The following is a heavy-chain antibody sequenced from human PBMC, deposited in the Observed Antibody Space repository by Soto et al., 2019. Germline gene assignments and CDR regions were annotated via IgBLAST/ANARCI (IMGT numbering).Heavy chain of an antibody. J-gene: IGHJ3*02. CDR3: AKAGYYDSSGYLDAFDI. CDR1: GFTFSSYA. CDR2: ISGSGGST. D-gene: IGHD3-22*01. V-gene: IGHV3-23*01. Sequence: GGSLRLSCAASGFTFSSYAMSWVRQAPGKGLEWVSAISGSGGSTYYADSVKGRFTISRDNSKNTLYLQMSSLRAEDTAVYYCAKAGYYDSSGYLDAFDIWGQGTMVTVSS.